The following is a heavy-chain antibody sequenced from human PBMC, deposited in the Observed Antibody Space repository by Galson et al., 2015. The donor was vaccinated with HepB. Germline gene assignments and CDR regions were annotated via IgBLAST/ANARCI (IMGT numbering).Heavy chain of an antibody. CDR1: GFTFSSYS. Sequence: SLRLSCAASGFTFSSYSMNWVRQAPGKGLEWVSYISSSSSTIYYADSVKGRFTISRDNAKNSLYLQMNSLRAEDTAVYYCARDWDFWSGYYTYFDYWGQGTLVTVSS. V-gene: IGHV3-48*01. J-gene: IGHJ4*02. D-gene: IGHD3-3*01. CDR2: ISSSSSTI. CDR3: ARDWDFWSGYYTYFDY.